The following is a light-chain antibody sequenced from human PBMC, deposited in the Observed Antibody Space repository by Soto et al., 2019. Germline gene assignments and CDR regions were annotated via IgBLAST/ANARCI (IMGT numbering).Light chain of an antibody. CDR2: SNN. J-gene: IGLJ2*01. V-gene: IGLV1-44*01. CDR3: AAWDDSLNGSL. CDR1: SSNIGSNT. Sequence: QSVLTQPPSASGTPGQRVTISCSGSSSNIGSNTVNWYQQLPGTAPKLLIYSNNQRPSGVPDRFSGSKSGTSASLAISGLQSEDEADYYCAAWDDSLNGSLSGGGTKLTVL.